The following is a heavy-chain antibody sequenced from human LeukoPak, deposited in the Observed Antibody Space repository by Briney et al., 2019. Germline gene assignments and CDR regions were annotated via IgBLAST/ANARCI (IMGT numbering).Heavy chain of an antibody. D-gene: IGHD3-22*01. Sequence: PGGSLRLSCATSGFIFSTYALSWVRQAPGKGLEWASSISGSGGSTYHADSVKGRFTISRDNSKNTLYLQMNSLRAEDTAVYYCAKDLAFLERYYDSSGRDFDYWGQGTLVTVSS. CDR2: ISGSGGST. V-gene: IGHV3-23*01. CDR1: GFIFSTYA. J-gene: IGHJ4*02. CDR3: AKDLAFLERYYDSSGRDFDY.